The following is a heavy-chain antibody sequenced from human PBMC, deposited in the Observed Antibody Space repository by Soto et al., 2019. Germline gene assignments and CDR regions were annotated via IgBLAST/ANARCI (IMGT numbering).Heavy chain of an antibody. J-gene: IGHJ4*02. D-gene: IGHD4-17*01. Sequence: GGSLRLSCAASGFIFRSYWMHWVRQDPGTGLVWVSRISSDGSDTTYADSVKGRFTISRDNAKNTLYLQMNSLRAEDTAVYYCARDFTVPGPSPVDYWGQGTLVTAPQ. CDR2: ISSDGSDT. CDR3: ARDFTVPGPSPVDY. CDR1: GFIFRSYW. V-gene: IGHV3-74*03.